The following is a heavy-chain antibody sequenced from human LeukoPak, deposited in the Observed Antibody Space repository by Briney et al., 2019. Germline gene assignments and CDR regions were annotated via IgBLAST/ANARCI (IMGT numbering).Heavy chain of an antibody. CDR3: ARANHFWSGYYPEGYYYYYMDV. CDR1: GYTFTSYG. V-gene: IGHV1-18*01. CDR2: ISAYNGNT. J-gene: IGHJ6*03. Sequence: ASVKVSCKASGYTFTSYGISWVRQAPGQGLEWMGWISAYNGNTNYEQKLQGRVTITTDTPTSTAYMQLRSLRTDDTAVYYCARANHFWSGYYPEGYYYYYMDVWGKGTTVTVSS. D-gene: IGHD3-3*02.